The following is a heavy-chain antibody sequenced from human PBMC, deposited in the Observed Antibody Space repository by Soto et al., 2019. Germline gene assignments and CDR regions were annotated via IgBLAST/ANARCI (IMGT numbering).Heavy chain of an antibody. J-gene: IGHJ4*02. CDR3: AKWSYLDY. CDR1: GFIFASFS. V-gene: IGHV3-23*01. D-gene: IGHD3-3*01. CDR2: ISGSDGKT. Sequence: PXGSLRLSCTTSGFIFASFSMTWVRQAPGKGLEWVATISGSDGKTYYADSVKGRFSISRDTSRNTLYLQMNSLRADDTAIYYCAKWSYLDYWGQGTRVTV.